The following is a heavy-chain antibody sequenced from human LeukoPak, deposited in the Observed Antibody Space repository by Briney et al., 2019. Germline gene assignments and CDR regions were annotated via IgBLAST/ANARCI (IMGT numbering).Heavy chain of an antibody. Sequence: ASVKVSCKASGSKFTNYGISWVRPAPGQGLEWRGWISPYKGNTIYAQKLQGRVTMTTDTSTSTAYMELRSLRSDDTAVYYCARGSPPRVYYDRSGYYSYYFDYWGQGTLVTVSS. CDR2: ISPYKGNT. CDR3: ARGSPPRVYYDRSGYYSYYFDY. V-gene: IGHV1-18*01. D-gene: IGHD3-22*01. J-gene: IGHJ4*02. CDR1: GSKFTNYG.